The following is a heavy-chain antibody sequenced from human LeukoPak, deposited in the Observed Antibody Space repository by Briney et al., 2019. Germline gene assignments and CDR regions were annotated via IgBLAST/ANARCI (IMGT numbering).Heavy chain of an antibody. D-gene: IGHD6-13*01. CDR2: IYTSGST. J-gene: IGHJ4*02. CDR3: ATHSSSWTEYYFDY. Sequence: SETLSLTCTVSGGSISSGGYYWSWIRQPAGKGLEWIGRIYTSGSTNYNPSLKSRVTISVDTSKNQFSLKLSSVTAADTAVYSCATHSSSWTEYYFDYWGQGTLVTVSS. V-gene: IGHV4-61*02. CDR1: GGSISSGGYY.